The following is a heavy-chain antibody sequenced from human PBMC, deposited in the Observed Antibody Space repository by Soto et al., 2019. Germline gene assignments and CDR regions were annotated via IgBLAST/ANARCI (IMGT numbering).Heavy chain of an antibody. J-gene: IGHJ2*01. V-gene: IGHV4-59*08. CDR3: ARFNWYFDL. CDR2: IYYNGST. CDR1: GGSISSYY. Sequence: QVQLQESGPGLVKPSETLSLTCTVSGGSISSYYWRWIRQPPGKGLEWIGYIYYNGSTNYNPSPKSRVTISVDTSKNQFSLKLSSVTAADTAVYYCARFNWYFDLWGRGTLVTVSS.